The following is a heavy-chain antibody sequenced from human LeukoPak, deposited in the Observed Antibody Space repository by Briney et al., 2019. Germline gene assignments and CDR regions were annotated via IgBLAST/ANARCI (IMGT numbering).Heavy chain of an antibody. J-gene: IGHJ5*02. D-gene: IGHD5-18*01. CDR1: GFTFSSHG. Sequence: GRSLRLSCAASGFTFSSHGMHWVRQAPGKGLEWVALIWYDGSKKYYADSMKGRFTISRDDSKNTLYLQMNSLRAEDTAMYYCAKDLSYGSNWFDPWGQGTLVTVSS. CDR3: AKDLSYGSNWFDP. V-gene: IGHV3-33*06. CDR2: IWYDGSKK.